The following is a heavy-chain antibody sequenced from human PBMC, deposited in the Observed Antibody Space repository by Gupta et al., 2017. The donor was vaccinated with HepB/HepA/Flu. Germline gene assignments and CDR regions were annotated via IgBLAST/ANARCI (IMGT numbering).Heavy chain of an antibody. V-gene: IGHV3-66*01. D-gene: IGHD3-22*01. J-gene: IGHJ4*02. CDR1: GFTVISHY. Sequence: EVQVVESGGGLVKPGGSLRLSCPASGFTVISHYMSWARQAPEKGLEWVSVIYTDGRTYYADSVKGRFTISTDNSKNTLYLQMNNLRAEDTAVYYCARDRGVDSSGFFDYWGQGTLVTVSS. CDR2: IYTDGRT. CDR3: ARDRGVDSSGFFDY.